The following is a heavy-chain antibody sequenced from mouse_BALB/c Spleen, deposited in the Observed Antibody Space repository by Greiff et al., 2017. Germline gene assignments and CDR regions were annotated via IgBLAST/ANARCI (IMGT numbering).Heavy chain of an antibody. CDR3: ARLGGTASWFAY. CDR2: IYPGSGNT. CDR1: GYTFTDYY. V-gene: IGHV1-77*01. J-gene: IGHJ3*01. D-gene: IGHD2-14*01. Sequence: QVQLQQSGAELARPGASVKLSCKASGYTFTDYYINWVKQRTGQGLEWIGEIYPGSGNTYYNEKFKGKATLTADKSSSTAYMQLSSLTSEDSAVYFSARLGGTASWFAYWGQGTLVTVSA.